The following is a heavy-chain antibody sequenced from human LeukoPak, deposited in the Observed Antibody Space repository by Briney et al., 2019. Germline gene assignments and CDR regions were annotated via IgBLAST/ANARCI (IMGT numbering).Heavy chain of an antibody. CDR3: ARAVCPTIKFCDSSYFMDV. D-gene: IGHD6-6*01. CDR2: INWNGGST. Sequence: GGSLRLSCAASGFSFDDFGVTWVRQVPGKGLEGVAGINWNGGSTGYADSVRGRFTISRDNAKNSLYLQMNSLRAEDTALYYCARAVCPTIKFCDSSYFMDVWGKGTTVNVS. V-gene: IGHV3-20*04. J-gene: IGHJ6*03. CDR1: GFSFDDFG.